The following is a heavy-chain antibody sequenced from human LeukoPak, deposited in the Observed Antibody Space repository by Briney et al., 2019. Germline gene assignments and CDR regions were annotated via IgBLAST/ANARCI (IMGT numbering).Heavy chain of an antibody. D-gene: IGHD1-7*01. Sequence: VASVKVSCKASGYTFTSYDINWVRQATGQGLEWMGWMNPNSGNTGYAQKFQGRVTMTRNTSISTAYMELSSLRSEDTAVYYCAGGRPTRRTGTTRGYYYGMDVWGQGTTVTVSS. CDR3: AGGRPTRRTGTTRGYYYGMDV. CDR1: GYTFTSYD. J-gene: IGHJ6*02. CDR2: MNPNSGNT. V-gene: IGHV1-8*01.